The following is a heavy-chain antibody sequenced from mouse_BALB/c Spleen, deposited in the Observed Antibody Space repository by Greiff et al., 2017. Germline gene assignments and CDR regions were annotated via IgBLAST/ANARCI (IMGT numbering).Heavy chain of an antibody. CDR2: FYPGSGSI. Sequence: QVQLKESGAELVKPGASVKLSCKASGYTFTEYIIHWVKQRSGQGLEWIGWFYPGSGSIKYNEKFKDKATLTADKSSSTVYMELSRLTSEDSAVYFCARHEEGIYYDYDWYFDVWGAGTTVTVSS. CDR1: GYTFTEYI. J-gene: IGHJ1*01. V-gene: IGHV1-62-2*01. D-gene: IGHD2-4*01. CDR3: ARHEEGIYYDYDWYFDV.